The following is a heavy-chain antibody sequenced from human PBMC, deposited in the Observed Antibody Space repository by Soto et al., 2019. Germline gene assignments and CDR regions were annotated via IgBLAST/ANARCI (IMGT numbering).Heavy chain of an antibody. CDR3: AKDAGITGTSYYFDC. D-gene: IGHD1-20*01. J-gene: IGHJ4*02. CDR1: GFTFSNYA. V-gene: IGHV3-23*01. CDR2: ISGSGAGT. Sequence: GGSLRRSCAASGFTFSNYAMSGVRQAPGKGLEWVSAISGSGAGTYYADSVKGRFTISRDNSQNTLYLQMNSLRAEDTAIYYCAKDAGITGTSYYFDCWGQGTLVTVSS.